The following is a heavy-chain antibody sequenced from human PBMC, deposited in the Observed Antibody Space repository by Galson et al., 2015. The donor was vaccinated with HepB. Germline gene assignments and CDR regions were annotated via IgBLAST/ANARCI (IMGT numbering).Heavy chain of an antibody. CDR3: AREDNWNYWLY. J-gene: IGHJ4*02. CDR1: GFTFSNYG. CDR2: ISYDGTDK. Sequence: SLRLSCAASGFTFSNYGLHWVRQGAGKGLEWVGIISYDGTDKKYADSVKGRFTISRGNSKNTLYLQLNSLRVEDTAVYYCAREDNWNYWLYWGQGTLVTVSS. V-gene: IGHV3-30*03. D-gene: IGHD1-7*01.